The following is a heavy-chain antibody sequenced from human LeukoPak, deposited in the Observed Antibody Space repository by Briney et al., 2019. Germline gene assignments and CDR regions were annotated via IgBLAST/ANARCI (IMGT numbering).Heavy chain of an antibody. J-gene: IGHJ2*01. V-gene: IGHV4-59*01. D-gene: IGHD7-27*01. CDR2: IYYSGST. Sequence: SETLSLTCTASGVSISSYYWSWIRQPPGKGLEWIGYIYYSGSTNYNPSLKSRVTISVDTTKNQFSLKLSSVTAADTAVYYCARVPQLGNPVHWYFDLWGRGTLVTVSS. CDR1: GVSISSYY. CDR3: ARVPQLGNPVHWYFDL.